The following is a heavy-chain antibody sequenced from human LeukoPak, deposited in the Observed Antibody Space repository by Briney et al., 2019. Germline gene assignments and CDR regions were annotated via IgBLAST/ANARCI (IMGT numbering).Heavy chain of an antibody. J-gene: IGHJ4*02. CDR3: ARRAGDYSHPYDY. Sequence: GGSLRLSCAASGFTFSSYSMNWVRQAPGKGLEWVSLIYSGGSTYYTDSVKGRFTISRDNSKNTLYLQMNSLRAEDTAVYYCARRAGDYSHPYDYWGQGILVTVSS. CDR1: GFTFSSYS. CDR2: IYSGGST. D-gene: IGHD3-22*01. V-gene: IGHV3-53*01.